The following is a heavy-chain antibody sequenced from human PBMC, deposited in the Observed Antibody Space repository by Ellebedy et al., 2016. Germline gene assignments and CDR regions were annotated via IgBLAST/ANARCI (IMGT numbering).Heavy chain of an antibody. CDR2: IKSKTDGGTT. CDR1: GFTFSNAW. Sequence: GGSLRLXCAASGFTFSNAWMSWVRQAPGKGLEWVGRIKSKTDGGTTDYAAPVKGRFTISRDDSKNTLYLQINSLKTEDTAVYYCTTVFGDYQTLDYWGQGTLVTVSS. V-gene: IGHV3-15*01. D-gene: IGHD4-17*01. J-gene: IGHJ4*02. CDR3: TTVFGDYQTLDY.